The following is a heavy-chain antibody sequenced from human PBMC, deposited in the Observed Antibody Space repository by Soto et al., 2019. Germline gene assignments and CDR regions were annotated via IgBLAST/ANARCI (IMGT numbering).Heavy chain of an antibody. CDR2: ISGSGGST. CDR3: AKRPRITMIVVVTTTDGY. D-gene: IGHD3-22*01. Sequence: GGTLRLSCAASGFTFSSYAMSWVRQAPGKGLEWVSAISGSGGSTYYADSVKGRFIISRDNSKNTLYLQMNSLRAEDTAVYYCAKRPRITMIVVVTTTDGYWGQGTLVTVSS. CDR1: GFTFSSYA. J-gene: IGHJ4*02. V-gene: IGHV3-23*01.